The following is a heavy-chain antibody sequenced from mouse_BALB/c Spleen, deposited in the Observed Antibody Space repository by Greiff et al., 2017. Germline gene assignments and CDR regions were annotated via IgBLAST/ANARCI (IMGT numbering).Heavy chain of an antibody. CDR3: ARGHYYDYDGAMDY. CDR2: ISSGSSTI. CDR1: GFTFSSFG. J-gene: IGHJ4*01. V-gene: IGHV5-17*02. D-gene: IGHD2-4*01. Sequence: DVHLVESGGGLVQPGGSRKLSCAASGFTFSSFGMHWVRQAPEKGLEWVAYISSGSSTIYYADTVKGRFTISRDNPKNTLFLQMTSLRSEDTAMYYCARGHYYDYDGAMDYWGQGTSVTVSS.